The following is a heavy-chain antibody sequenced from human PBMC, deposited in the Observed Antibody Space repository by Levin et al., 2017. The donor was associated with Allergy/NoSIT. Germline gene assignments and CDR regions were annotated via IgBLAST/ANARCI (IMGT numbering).Heavy chain of an antibody. CDR3: ARGWLASDY. Sequence: GGSLRLSCAASGFTFSSYAMHWVRQAPGKGLEWVAVISYDGSNKYYADSVKGRFTISRDNSKNTLYLQMNSLRAEDTAVYYCARGWLASDYWGQGTLVTVSS. CDR2: ISYDGSNK. CDR1: GFTFSSYA. D-gene: IGHD6-19*01. V-gene: IGHV3-30-3*01. J-gene: IGHJ4*02.